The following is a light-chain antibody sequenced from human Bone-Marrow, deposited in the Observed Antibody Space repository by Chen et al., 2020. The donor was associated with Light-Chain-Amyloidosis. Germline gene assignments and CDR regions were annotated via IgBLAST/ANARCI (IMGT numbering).Light chain of an antibody. CDR1: NIGSTS. Sequence: SYVLTPPPSGSVPPGQTATIAGWGNNIGSTSVHRYQQTPGQAPLLVVYDDSDRPSGIPERLAGSNSGNTATLTISRVEAGDEADYYCQVWDRSSDRPVFGGGTKLTVL. CDR3: QVWDRSSDRPV. V-gene: IGLV3-21*02. J-gene: IGLJ3*02. CDR2: DDS.